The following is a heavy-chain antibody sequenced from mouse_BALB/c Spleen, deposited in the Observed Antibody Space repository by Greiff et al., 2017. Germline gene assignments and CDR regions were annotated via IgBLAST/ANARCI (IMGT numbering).Heavy chain of an antibody. CDR3: ARNYGYGFDY. Sequence: EVMLVESGGGLVQPGGSRKLSCAASGFTFSSFGMHWVRQAPEKGLEWVAYISSGSSTIYYADTVKGRFTISRDNPKNTLFLQMTSLRSEDTAMYYCARNYGYGFDYWGQGTTLTVSS. CDR2: ISSGSSTI. D-gene: IGHD1-2*01. J-gene: IGHJ2*01. V-gene: IGHV5-17*02. CDR1: GFTFSSFG.